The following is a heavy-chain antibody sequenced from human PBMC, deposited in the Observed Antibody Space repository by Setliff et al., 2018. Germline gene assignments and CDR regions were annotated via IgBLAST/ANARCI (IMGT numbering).Heavy chain of an antibody. CDR2: NSA. J-gene: IGHJ6*03. Sequence: GASVKVSCKTSGYTFTNFGINWVRQAPGQGLEWMGWNSAYAQKFQGRVTMTTDESTSTAYMELSSLRSEDTAVYYCARERGDIVTTTSYYYYLDVWGKGTTVTVSS. CDR1: GYTFTNFG. CDR3: ARERGDIVTTTSYYYYLDV. D-gene: IGHD5-12*01. V-gene: IGHV1-18*01.